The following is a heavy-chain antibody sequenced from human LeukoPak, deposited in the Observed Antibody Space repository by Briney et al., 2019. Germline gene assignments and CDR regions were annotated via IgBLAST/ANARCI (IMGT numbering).Heavy chain of an antibody. Sequence: SETLSLTCTVSGGSISSGDYYWSWIRQPPGKGLEWIGYIYYSGSTYYNPSLKSRVTISVDTSKNQFSLKLSSVTAADTAVYYCARGLSHRWLQSDYWGQGTLVTVSS. CDR3: ARGLSHRWLQSDY. V-gene: IGHV4-30-4*01. CDR2: IYYSGST. D-gene: IGHD5-24*01. J-gene: IGHJ4*02. CDR1: GGSISSGDYY.